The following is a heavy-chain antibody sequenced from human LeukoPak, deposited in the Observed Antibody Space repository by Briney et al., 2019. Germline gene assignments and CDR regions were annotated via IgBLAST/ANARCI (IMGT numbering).Heavy chain of an antibody. V-gene: IGHV3-11*06. CDR1: GFTFSDYY. CDR2: ISSSSSYT. D-gene: IGHD6-19*01. CDR3: ARAQGSIAVPDY. J-gene: IGHJ4*02. Sequence: GGSLRLSCAASGFTFSDYYMSWIRQAPGKGLEWVSYISSSSSYTNYADSVKGRFTISRDNAKNSLYLRMNSLRAEDTAVYYCARAQGSIAVPDYWGQGTLVTVSS.